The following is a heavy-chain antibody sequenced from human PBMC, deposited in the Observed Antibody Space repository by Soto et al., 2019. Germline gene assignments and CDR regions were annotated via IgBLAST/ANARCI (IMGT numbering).Heavy chain of an antibody. Sequence: VASVKVSCKASGYTFSRYGIMWVRQAPGQGLEWMGWISAYNGNTNSAEKLRGRLTMTTDASTTTAYMELGSLRSDDTAIYYCARDQGFRVVINSNWFDPWGQGTLVTVSS. CDR2: ISAYNGNT. J-gene: IGHJ5*02. D-gene: IGHD2-21*01. CDR1: GYTFSRYG. CDR3: ARDQGFRVVINSNWFDP. V-gene: IGHV1-18*01.